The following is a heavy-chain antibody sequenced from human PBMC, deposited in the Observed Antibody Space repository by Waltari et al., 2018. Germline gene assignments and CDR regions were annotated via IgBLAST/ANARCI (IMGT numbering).Heavy chain of an antibody. CDR2: INPNSGGT. Sequence: VRQAPGQGLEWMGWINPNSGGTNYAQKFQGRVTMTRDTSISTAYMELSRLRSDDTAVYYCAPMVGKELPLDYWGQGTLVTVSS. CDR3: APMVGKELPLDY. V-gene: IGHV1-2*02. J-gene: IGHJ4*02. D-gene: IGHD3-10*01.